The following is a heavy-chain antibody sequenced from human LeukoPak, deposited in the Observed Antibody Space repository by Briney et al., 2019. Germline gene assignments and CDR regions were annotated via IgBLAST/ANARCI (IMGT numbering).Heavy chain of an antibody. V-gene: IGHV4-31*03. CDR2: IYYSGST. D-gene: IGHD4-17*01. CDR3: ARDGGGDYVDYFDY. Sequence: SETLSLTCTVSGGSISSGGYYWSWIRQHPGKGLEWIGYIYYSGSTYYNPSLKSRVTISVDTSKNQFSLKLSSVTAADTAVYYCARDGGGDYVDYFDYWGQGTLVTVPS. CDR1: GGSISSGGYY. J-gene: IGHJ4*02.